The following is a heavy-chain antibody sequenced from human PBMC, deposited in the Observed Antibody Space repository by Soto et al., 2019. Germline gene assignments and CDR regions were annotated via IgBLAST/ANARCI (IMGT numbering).Heavy chain of an antibody. CDR1: GGSFSGYY. J-gene: IGHJ6*02. D-gene: IGHD1-20*01. Sequence: SETLSLTCAVYGGSFSGYYWSCIRQPPGKGLEWIGEINHSGSTNYNPSLKSRVTISVDTSKNQFSLKLSSVTAADTAVYYCARTRVTGTTRYYYYGMDVWGQGTTVTVSS. CDR2: INHSGST. V-gene: IGHV4-34*01. CDR3: ARTRVTGTTRYYYYGMDV.